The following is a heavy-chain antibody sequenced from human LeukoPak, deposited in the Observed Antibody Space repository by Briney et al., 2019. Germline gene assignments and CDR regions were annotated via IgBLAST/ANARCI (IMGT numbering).Heavy chain of an antibody. CDR1: GFTFSSYS. V-gene: IGHV3-21*01. D-gene: IGHD4-17*01. CDR2: ISSSSSYI. J-gene: IGHJ6*02. Sequence: GGSLRLSCAASGFTFSSYSMNWIRQAPGKGLEWVSSISSSSSYIYYADSVKGRFTISRDNAKNSLYLQMNSLRAEDTAVYYCAREHVPGGDSHDYYYYGMDVWGQGTTVTVSS. CDR3: AREHVPGGDSHDYYYYGMDV.